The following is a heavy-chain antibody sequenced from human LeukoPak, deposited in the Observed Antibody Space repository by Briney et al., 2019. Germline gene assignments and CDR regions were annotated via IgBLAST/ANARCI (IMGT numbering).Heavy chain of an antibody. V-gene: IGHV1-2*02. J-gene: IGHJ4*02. CDR2: INPNSGGT. CDR3: ATTKLGIAPFDY. Sequence: GASVKVSCKASGYTFTGYYMHWVRQALGQGLEWMGWINPNSGGTNYAQKFQGRVTMTRDTSISTAYMELSRLRSDDTAVYYCATTKLGIAPFDYWGQGTLVTVSS. D-gene: IGHD7-27*01. CDR1: GYTFTGYY.